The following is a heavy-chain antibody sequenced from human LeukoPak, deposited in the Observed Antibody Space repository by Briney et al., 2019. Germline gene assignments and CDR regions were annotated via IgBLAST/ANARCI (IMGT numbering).Heavy chain of an antibody. D-gene: IGHD3-10*01. CDR1: GYSFTSYW. Sequence: GHSLKISCNGSGYSFTSYWIGWVRQMPGRGLEWMGIINPGDSETTYSPSFHGQVTISADKSISTAYLQWSSLKASDTAMYYCARRGYGSGTYYFDSWGQGTLVTVSS. CDR2: INPGDSET. CDR3: ARRGYGSGTYYFDS. J-gene: IGHJ4*02. V-gene: IGHV5-51*01.